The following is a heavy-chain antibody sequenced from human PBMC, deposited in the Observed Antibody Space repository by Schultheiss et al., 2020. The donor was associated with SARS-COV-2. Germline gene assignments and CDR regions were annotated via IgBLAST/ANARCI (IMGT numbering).Heavy chain of an antibody. CDR1: GGSISSYY. V-gene: IGHV4-59*08. D-gene: IGHD3-3*01. J-gene: IGHJ4*02. CDR3: ARNHYDFWSGLFDY. CDR2: IYYSGST. Sequence: SETLSLTCTVSGGSISSYYWSWIRQPPGKGLEWIGYIYYSGSTNYNPSLKSRVTISVDTSKNQFSLKLSSVTAADTAVYYCARNHYDFWSGLFDYWGQGTLVTVSS.